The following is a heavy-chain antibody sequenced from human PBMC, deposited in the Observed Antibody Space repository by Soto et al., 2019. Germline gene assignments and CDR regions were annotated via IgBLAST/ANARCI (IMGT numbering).Heavy chain of an antibody. J-gene: IGHJ4*02. CDR1: GFSLSTRGVA. CDR2: IYWDEDK. V-gene: IGHV2-5*02. Sequence: QLTLKESGPTLVKPTQTLTLTCTFSGFSLSTRGVAVGWFRQPPGKALEWLALIYWDEDKWYSPSLKSRLTIPDATSKKQVVLTMTNMDPVYTATYYCAHRPRGDAYYFDYWGQGTLVTVSS. CDR3: AHRPRGDAYYFDY. D-gene: IGHD5-12*01.